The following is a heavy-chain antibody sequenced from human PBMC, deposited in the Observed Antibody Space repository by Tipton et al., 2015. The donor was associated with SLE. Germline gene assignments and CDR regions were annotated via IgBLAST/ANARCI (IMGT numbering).Heavy chain of an antibody. Sequence: TLSLTCAVYGGSFSGYYWSWIRQPPGKGLEWIGEINHSGSTNYNPSLKSRVTISVDTSKNQFSLKLSSVTAADTAVYYCARDAGMDVWGQGITVTVSS. CDR2: INHSGST. CDR1: GGSFSGYY. V-gene: IGHV4-34*01. CDR3: ARDAGMDV. J-gene: IGHJ6*02.